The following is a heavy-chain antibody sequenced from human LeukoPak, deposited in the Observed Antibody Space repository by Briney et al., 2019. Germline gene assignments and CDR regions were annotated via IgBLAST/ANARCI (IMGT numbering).Heavy chain of an antibody. Sequence: GASVKVSCKASGYTFTGYYMHWVRQAPGQGLEWMGWINPNSGGTNYAQKFQGRVTMTRDTSISTAYMELSSLRSEDTAVYYCAPLTAISRSYAFDYWGQGTLVTVSS. V-gene: IGHV1-2*02. CDR3: APLTAISRSYAFDY. CDR2: INPNSGGT. J-gene: IGHJ4*02. D-gene: IGHD1-26*01. CDR1: GYTFTGYY.